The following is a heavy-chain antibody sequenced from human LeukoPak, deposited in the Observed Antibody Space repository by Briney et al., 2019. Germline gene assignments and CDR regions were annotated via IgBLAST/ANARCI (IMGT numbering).Heavy chain of an antibody. CDR2: INPSGGTT. D-gene: IGHD3-3*01. Sequence: GASVKVSCKASGYTFTNYYIHWVRQAPGQGLEGMGLINPSGGTTNCAQKFQGRVTMTRDISTTTVYMHLSSLRSEDTAVYYCAREAVTIFGLVRTQTPKGPHRFDPXXQGTLVTVXX. CDR1: GYTFTNYY. J-gene: IGHJ5*02. CDR3: AREAVTIFGLVRTQTPKGPHRFDP. V-gene: IGHV1-46*01.